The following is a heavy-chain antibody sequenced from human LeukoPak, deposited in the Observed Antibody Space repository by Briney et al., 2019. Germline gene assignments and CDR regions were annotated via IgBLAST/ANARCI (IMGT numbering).Heavy chain of an antibody. CDR2: IIPIFGTA. CDR1: GGTFSSYA. Sequence: GASVKVSCKASGGTFSSYAISWVRQAPGQGLEWMGGIIPIFGTANYAQEFQGRVTITADKSTSTAYMELSSLRSEDTAVYYCARGRGYSYGPGDYWGQGTLVTVSS. V-gene: IGHV1-69*06. J-gene: IGHJ4*02. D-gene: IGHD5-18*01. CDR3: ARGRGYSYGPGDY.